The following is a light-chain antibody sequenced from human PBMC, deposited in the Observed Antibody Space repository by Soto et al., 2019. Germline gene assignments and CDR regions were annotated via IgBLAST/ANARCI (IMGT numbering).Light chain of an antibody. Sequence: EIVLTQSPGTLSLSPGERATLSCRASQSVRSSFLAWYQQKPGQAPRLLIYGTSSRATGIPDRVSGSGSGTVFTLTSSRLEPEDVAVYYCQQYGSSPWTFGQGTKVEIK. CDR2: GTS. CDR1: QSVRSSF. J-gene: IGKJ1*01. V-gene: IGKV3-20*01. CDR3: QQYGSSPWT.